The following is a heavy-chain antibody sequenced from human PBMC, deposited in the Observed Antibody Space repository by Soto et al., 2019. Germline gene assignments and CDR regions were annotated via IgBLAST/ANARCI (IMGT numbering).Heavy chain of an antibody. CDR2: INHSGST. V-gene: IGHV4-34*01. CDR1: GGSFSGYY. Sequence: KTSETLSLTCAVYGGSFSGYYWSWIRQPPGKGLEWIGEINHSGSTNYNPSLKSRVTISVDTSKNQFSLKLSSVTAADTAVYYCARARRHYYDSSGYYFDYWGQGTLVTVS. J-gene: IGHJ4*02. D-gene: IGHD3-22*01. CDR3: ARARRHYYDSSGYYFDY.